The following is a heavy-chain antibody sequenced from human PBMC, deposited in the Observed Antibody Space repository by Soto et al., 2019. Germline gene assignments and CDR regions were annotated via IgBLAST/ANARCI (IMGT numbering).Heavy chain of an antibody. CDR3: TRNPANTGYFEY. Sequence: ASVKVSCKASGYTFTSYDINWVRQAPGQGLEWMGWMNPSTGNTGYAQKFQGRFILTRDTSLSTAYMELNSLTSEDTAEYYCTRNPANTGYFEYWGQGTLVTVSS. V-gene: IGHV1-8*01. J-gene: IGHJ4*02. CDR2: MNPSTGNT. D-gene: IGHD2-8*02. CDR1: GYTFTSYD.